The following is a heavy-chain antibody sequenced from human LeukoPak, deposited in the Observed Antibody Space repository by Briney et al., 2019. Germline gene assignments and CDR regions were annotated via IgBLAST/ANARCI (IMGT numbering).Heavy chain of an antibody. Sequence: SETLSLTCTVSGGSISSYYWSWIRQPAGKGLEWIGEINHSGSTNYNPSLKSRITISVDTSKNQFSLKLTSVTAADTAVYHCARHVRKQLAQRGYYMDVWGKGTTVTISS. CDR3: ARHVRKQLAQRGYYMDV. J-gene: IGHJ6*03. CDR1: GGSISSYY. CDR2: INHSGST. D-gene: IGHD6-13*01. V-gene: IGHV4-34*01.